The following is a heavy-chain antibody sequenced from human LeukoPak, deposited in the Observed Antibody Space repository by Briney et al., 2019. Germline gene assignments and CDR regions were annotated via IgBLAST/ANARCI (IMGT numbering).Heavy chain of an antibody. V-gene: IGHV4-30-4*01. CDR3: ARSPDGYNFYFDY. J-gene: IGHJ4*02. CDR1: GGSITSGDSY. Sequence: SQTLSLTCTVSGGSITSGDSYWSWIRQPPGKGLEWIGSIYYSGSTYYNPSLKSQVTISIDTSKNQFSLKLSSVTAADTAVYYCARSPDGYNFYFDYWGQRTLVTVSS. D-gene: IGHD5-24*01. CDR2: IYYSGST.